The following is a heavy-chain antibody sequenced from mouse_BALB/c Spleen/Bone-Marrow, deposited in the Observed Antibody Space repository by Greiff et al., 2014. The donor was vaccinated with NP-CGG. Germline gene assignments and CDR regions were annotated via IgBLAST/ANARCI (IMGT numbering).Heavy chain of an antibody. D-gene: IGHD1-1*01. J-gene: IGHJ1*01. CDR2: ISNKANGYTT. Sequence: DVMLEESGGGLVQPGGSLRLSCATSGFTFTDYYMSWVRQPPGKALEWLAFISNKANGYTTEYSASVKGRFTISRDTSQSILYLQMNTLRAEDSAAYHCARDGSSFYWYVNDWGAGTTVTVSS. CDR3: ARDGSSFYWYVND. V-gene: IGHV7-3*02. CDR1: GFTFTDYY.